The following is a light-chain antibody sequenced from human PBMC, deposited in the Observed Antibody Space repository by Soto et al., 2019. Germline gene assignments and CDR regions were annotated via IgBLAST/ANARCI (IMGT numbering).Light chain of an antibody. CDR3: SSYSISTAYL. CDR1: SGDVGGYDY. V-gene: IGLV2-14*01. J-gene: IGLJ1*01. Sequence: ALAQPPSVSRPPGQSITISCTGTSGDVGGYDYVSWYQLHPGKAPKHMLFEVSNRPSGVSYRFSGSKSGNTASLTISGLQAEDEADYFCSSYSISTAYLFGTGTKVTVL. CDR2: EVS.